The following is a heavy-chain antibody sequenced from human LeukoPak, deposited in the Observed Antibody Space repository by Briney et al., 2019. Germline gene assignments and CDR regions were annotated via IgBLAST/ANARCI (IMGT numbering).Heavy chain of an antibody. CDR3: ARAGLTMMGAFDI. V-gene: IGHV4-39*07. J-gene: IGHJ3*02. CDR2: IYYSGSA. D-gene: IGHD3-22*01. CDR1: GVSISSRNYY. Sequence: SETLSLTCTVSGVSISSRNYYWGWIRQPPGKGLEWIGSIYYSGSAYYNPSLKSRVTISVDSSKNQFSLKLSPVTAADTAVYYCARAGLTMMGAFDIWGQGTMVTVSS.